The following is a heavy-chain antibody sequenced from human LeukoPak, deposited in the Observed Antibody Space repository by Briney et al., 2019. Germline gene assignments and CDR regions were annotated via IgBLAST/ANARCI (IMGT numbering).Heavy chain of an antibody. J-gene: IGHJ4*02. V-gene: IGHV2-5*01. CDR1: GFSLSTSAVG. Sequence: SGPTLVKPTQTLTLTCTFSGFSLSTSAVGVGWIRQPPGKALEWLALIYWTDDKHYSPSLKSRLTITKDTSINQVVLTMTNMDPEDTAKYYCARPDTYGYFFQYWGQGTLVTVSS. D-gene: IGHD5-18*01. CDR3: ARPDTYGYFFQY. CDR2: IYWTDDK.